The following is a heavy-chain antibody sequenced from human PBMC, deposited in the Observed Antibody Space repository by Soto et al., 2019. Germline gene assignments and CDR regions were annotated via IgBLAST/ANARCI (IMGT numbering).Heavy chain of an antibody. CDR3: ARGSTAMAPFDY. CDR2: IWYDGSNK. V-gene: IGHV3-33*01. CDR1: GFTFSSYG. J-gene: IGHJ4*02. Sequence: PGGSLRLSCAASGFTFSSYGVHWVRQAPGKGLEWVAVIWYDGSNKYYADSVKGRFTISRDNSKNTLYLQMNSLRAEDTAVYYCARGSTAMAPFDYWGQGTLVTVSS. D-gene: IGHD5-18*01.